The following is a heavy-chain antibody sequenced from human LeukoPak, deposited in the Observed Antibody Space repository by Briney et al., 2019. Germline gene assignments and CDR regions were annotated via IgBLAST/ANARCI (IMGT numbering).Heavy chain of an antibody. Sequence: SVKVSCKASGGTFSSYAISWVRQAPGRGLEWMGRIIPIFGIANYAQKFQGRVTITADKSTSTAYMELSSLRSEDTAVYYCAREVKGGYDRLNWFDPWGQGTLVTVSS. J-gene: IGHJ5*02. CDR1: GGTFSSYA. CDR3: AREVKGGYDRLNWFDP. CDR2: IIPIFGIA. D-gene: IGHD5-12*01. V-gene: IGHV1-69*04.